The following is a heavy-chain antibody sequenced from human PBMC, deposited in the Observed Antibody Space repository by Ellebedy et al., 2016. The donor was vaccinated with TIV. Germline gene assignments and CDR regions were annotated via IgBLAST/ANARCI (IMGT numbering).Heavy chain of an antibody. CDR1: GLTFSGDW. CDR2: ISSSSSEI. V-gene: IGHV3-21*01. CDR3: ARVGVATARGYYYGMDV. Sequence: GGSLRLSXAASGLTFSGDWMTWVRQAPGKGLEWVSSISSSSSEIYYAESVKGRFTISRDNAKNSLYLQMNSLRVEDTAVYYCARVGVATARGYYYGMDVWGQGTTVTVSS. J-gene: IGHJ6*02. D-gene: IGHD5-12*01.